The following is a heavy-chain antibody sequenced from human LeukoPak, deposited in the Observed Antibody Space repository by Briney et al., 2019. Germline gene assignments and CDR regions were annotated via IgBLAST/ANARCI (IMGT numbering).Heavy chain of an antibody. CDR1: GYTFTNYA. CDR2: INTNIGNP. V-gene: IGHV7-4-1*02. D-gene: IGHD6-13*01. CDR3: ARGPVPAAGTGYDYYYMDV. Sequence: ASVKVSCKASGYTFTNYAMIWVRQAPGQGLEWMGWINTNIGNPTYAQGFTGRFVFSLDTSASTAYLQISSLKAEDTAVYYCARGPVPAAGTGYDYYYMDVWGKGTTVTVSS. J-gene: IGHJ6*03.